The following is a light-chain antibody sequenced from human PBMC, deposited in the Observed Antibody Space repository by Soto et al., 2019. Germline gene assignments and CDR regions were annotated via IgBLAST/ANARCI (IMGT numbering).Light chain of an antibody. CDR3: QQSYSTRIT. V-gene: IGKV1-39*01. Sequence: DIQMTQYPSTLSASVGDRVTITCRASQSISGTLAWYQQRPGKAPKLLMYGASSLQSGVPSRFSGSGSGTDFTLTISSLQPEDFATYYCQQSYSTRITFGQGTRLAIK. CDR1: QSISGT. J-gene: IGKJ5*01. CDR2: GAS.